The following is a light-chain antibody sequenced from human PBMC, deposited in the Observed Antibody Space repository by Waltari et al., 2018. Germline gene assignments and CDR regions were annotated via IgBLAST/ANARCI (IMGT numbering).Light chain of an antibody. J-gene: IGKJ1*01. Sequence: CRACQSISRFLAWYQQKPGQAPRLLIYDASTRATGIPDRFSGSGSGTDFSLTINRLEPEDIAVYYCQKYGSLPATFGQGTKVEIK. V-gene: IGKV3-20*01. CDR2: DAS. CDR3: QKYGSLPAT. CDR1: QSISRF.